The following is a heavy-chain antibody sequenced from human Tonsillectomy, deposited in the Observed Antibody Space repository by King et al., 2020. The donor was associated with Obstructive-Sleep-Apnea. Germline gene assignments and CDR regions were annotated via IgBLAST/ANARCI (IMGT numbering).Heavy chain of an antibody. CDR2: ISGYNGNA. D-gene: IGHD6-13*01. V-gene: IGHV1-18*04. J-gene: IGHJ4*02. CDR3: ARAIGGGIDYFDN. CDR1: GYTFNTYG. Sequence: VQLVESGAEVKKPGASVTVSCTASGYTFNTYGISWVRQAPGQGLEWMGWISGYNGNANYAQKVQDRVSMTTDTSTTTAYMELRSLRSDDTAVYYCARAIGGGIDYFDNWGQGTLVTVSS.